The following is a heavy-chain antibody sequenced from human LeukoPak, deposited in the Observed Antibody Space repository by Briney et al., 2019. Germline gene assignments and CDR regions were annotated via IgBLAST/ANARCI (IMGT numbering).Heavy chain of an antibody. CDR1: GFTLSGYW. J-gene: IGHJ3*02. Sequence: GGSLRLSCAASGFTLSGYWVSWVRQAPGKGLEWVANIKQDGSENYYVDSVKGRFTISRDNAKNSLYLQMNSLRAEDTAVYYCARVRDPRQYYYDNSGYRNAFDIWGQGTMVTVSS. CDR2: IKQDGSEN. V-gene: IGHV3-7*01. CDR3: ARVRDPRQYYYDNSGYRNAFDI. D-gene: IGHD3-22*01.